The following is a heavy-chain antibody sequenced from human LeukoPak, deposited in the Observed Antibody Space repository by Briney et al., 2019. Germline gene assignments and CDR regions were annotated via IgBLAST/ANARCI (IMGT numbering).Heavy chain of an antibody. CDR1: GFTFSSYW. V-gene: IGHV3-74*01. Sequence: GGSLRLSCAASGFTFSSYWMHWVRQAPGKGLVWVSRINSDGSSTNYADSVKGRFTISRDNGKNTLYLQMNSLRAEDTAVYYCAREAGYSSSWYLNYWGQGTLVTVSS. J-gene: IGHJ4*02. CDR3: AREAGYSSSWYLNY. CDR2: INSDGSST. D-gene: IGHD6-13*01.